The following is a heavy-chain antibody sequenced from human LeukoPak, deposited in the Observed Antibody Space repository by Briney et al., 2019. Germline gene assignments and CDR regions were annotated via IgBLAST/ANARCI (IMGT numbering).Heavy chain of an antibody. D-gene: IGHD5-12*01. CDR3: AKDLVATMGEYYYYYGMDV. CDR1: GFTFSSYS. J-gene: IGHJ6*02. V-gene: IGHV3-21*01. CDR2: ISSSSSYI. Sequence: GGSLRLSCAASGFTFSSYSMNWVRQAPGKGLEWVSSISSSSSYIYYADSVKGRFTISRDNAKNSLYLQMNSLRAEDTAVYCCAKDLVATMGEYYYYYGMDVWGQGTTVTVSS.